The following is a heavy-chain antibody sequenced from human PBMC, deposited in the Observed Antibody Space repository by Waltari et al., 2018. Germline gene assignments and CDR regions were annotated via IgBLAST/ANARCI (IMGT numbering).Heavy chain of an antibody. CDR3: ARGGDSSWPR. J-gene: IGHJ4*02. Sequence: QVQLVQSGAEVRKPGASVKVSCKASGYTFSNYGIAWVRQAPGQGLEWMGWIRGYDGDTKYAREFEGRLTVTTDTSTNTAHMELRSLRSDDTAVYYCARGGDSSWPRWGQGTLVTVSA. V-gene: IGHV1-18*01. D-gene: IGHD3-22*01. CDR1: GYTFSNYG. CDR2: IRGYDGDT.